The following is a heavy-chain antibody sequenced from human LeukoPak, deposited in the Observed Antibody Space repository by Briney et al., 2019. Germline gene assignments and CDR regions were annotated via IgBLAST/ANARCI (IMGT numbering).Heavy chain of an antibody. D-gene: IGHD5-18*01. V-gene: IGHV1-18*01. J-gene: IGHJ4*02. CDR2: ISAYNGNT. CDR3: ARVRSYGLFDY. CDR1: GYTFISYG. Sequence: ASVKVSCKASGYTFISYGISWVRQAPGQGLEWMGWISAYNGNTNYAQKLQGRVAMTTDTSTSTAYMELRSLRSDDTAVYYCARVRSYGLFDYWGQGTLVTVSS.